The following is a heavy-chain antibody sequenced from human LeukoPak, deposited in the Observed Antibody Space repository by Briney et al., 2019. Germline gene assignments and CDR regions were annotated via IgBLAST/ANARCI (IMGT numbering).Heavy chain of an antibody. CDR3: AREHSGSYSQPLDHFDY. D-gene: IGHD1-26*01. J-gene: IGHJ4*02. CDR1: GYTFTNYD. Sequence: ASVKVSCKASGYTFTNYDISWVRQAPGQGLEWMGWISAYNDNTNYAQKLQGRVTMTTDTSTSTAYMELRSLRSDDTAVYYCAREHSGSYSQPLDHFDYWGQGTLVTVSS. V-gene: IGHV1-18*01. CDR2: ISAYNDNT.